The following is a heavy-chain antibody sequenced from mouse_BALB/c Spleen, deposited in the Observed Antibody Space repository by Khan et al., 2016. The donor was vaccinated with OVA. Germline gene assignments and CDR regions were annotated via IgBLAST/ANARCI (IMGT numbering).Heavy chain of an antibody. CDR3: TRRNWDVAWFAY. D-gene: IGHD4-1*01. J-gene: IGHJ3*01. CDR2: IYPGNTDT. Sequence: VQLQQSGTVLARPGASVKMSCKASGYTFTSYWMHWVKQRPGQGLEWIGDIYPGNTDTNYNQQFKGKAKLTAVTSTSTAYMELSSLTNEDSAVYYGTRRNWDVAWFAYWGQGTLVTVSA. V-gene: IGHV1-5*01. CDR1: GYTFTSYW.